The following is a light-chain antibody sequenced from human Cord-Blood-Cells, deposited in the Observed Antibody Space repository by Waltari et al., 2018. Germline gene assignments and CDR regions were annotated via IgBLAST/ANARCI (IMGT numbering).Light chain of an antibody. CDR1: QSVSSSY. Sequence: EIMLTQSPGTLSLSPGARATLSCRASQSVSSSYLAWYQQKPGQAPRLLIYGASSRATGIPDRFSGSGSGTDFTLTISRLEPEDFAVYYCQQYGSSYTFGQGTKLEIK. CDR3: QQYGSSYT. V-gene: IGKV3-20*01. CDR2: GAS. J-gene: IGKJ2*01.